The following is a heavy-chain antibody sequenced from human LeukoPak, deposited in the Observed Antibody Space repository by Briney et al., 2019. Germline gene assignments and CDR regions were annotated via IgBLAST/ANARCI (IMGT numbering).Heavy chain of an antibody. D-gene: IGHD3-10*01. CDR1: GFPFSDYY. Sequence: GGSLRLSCAASGFPFSDYYMTWIRQAPGKGLEWISYITLSGTSMYYADSVEGRFTISRDDANNSFYLQMSSLNSEDTAVYYCARAGRLPPYYFYYGMDVWGQGTTVTVSS. J-gene: IGHJ6*02. CDR3: ARAGRLPPYYFYYGMDV. V-gene: IGHV3-11*01. CDR2: ITLSGTSM.